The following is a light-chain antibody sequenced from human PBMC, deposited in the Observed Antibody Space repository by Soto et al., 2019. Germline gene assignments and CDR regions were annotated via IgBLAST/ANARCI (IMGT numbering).Light chain of an antibody. CDR2: DAS. V-gene: IGKV3-11*01. Sequence: EIVLTQSPATLSLSPGERVTLCCRASQSVSSFLAWYQQQPGQAPRLLIYDASNRATGIPARFSGSGSGTDFTLTISSLEPEDFAVYYCQQRSNFMYTFGQGTKLELK. CDR3: QQRSNFMYT. J-gene: IGKJ2*01. CDR1: QSVSSF.